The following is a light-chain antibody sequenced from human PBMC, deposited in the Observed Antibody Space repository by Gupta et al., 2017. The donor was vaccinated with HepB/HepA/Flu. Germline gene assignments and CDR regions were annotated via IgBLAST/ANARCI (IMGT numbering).Light chain of an antibody. Sequence: QSALTQPASVSVSPGQSITISCTGTSSYVGTYNLVSWYQQHPGKAPKLMIYEVTKRPSGVSNRFSGSKSGNTASLTISGLQAEDEADYYCCSYAGSYTWVFGGGTKLTVL. CDR2: EVT. CDR3: CSYAGSYTWV. V-gene: IGLV2-23*02. CDR1: SSYVGTYNL. J-gene: IGLJ3*02.